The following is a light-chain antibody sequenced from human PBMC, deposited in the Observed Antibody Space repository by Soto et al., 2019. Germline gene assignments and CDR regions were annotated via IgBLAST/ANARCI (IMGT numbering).Light chain of an antibody. CDR1: SSNIGKYY. V-gene: IGLV1-51*01. CDR2: DNS. CDR3: GTWDSSLSAVV. J-gene: IGLJ2*01. Sequence: QSVLTQPPSVSAAPGQTVTISCSGSSSNIGKYYVWWYQQVPGAAPKLLIYDNSNRPSGIPDRFSGSKSGTSATLGITGLQTGDEADYYCGTWDSSLSAVVFGGGTKLTVL.